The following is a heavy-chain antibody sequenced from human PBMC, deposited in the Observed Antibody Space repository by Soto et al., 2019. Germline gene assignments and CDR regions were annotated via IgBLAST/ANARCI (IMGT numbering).Heavy chain of an antibody. CDR3: ARDADSRPYYDGTPGNDAFDT. J-gene: IGHJ3*02. CDR2: ISYDGSNK. CDR1: GFTFSSYT. Sequence: QVQLVVSGGGVVTRGRSLRLSFAVSGFTFSSYTMHWVRQATGMGLEWVAIISYDGSNKYYADSVKVRFTISRNNSQNTLYLQVNSLTTEDTAVYYCARDADSRPYYDGTPGNDAFDTWGQGTMVTVSS. V-gene: IGHV3-30*14. D-gene: IGHD3-22*01.